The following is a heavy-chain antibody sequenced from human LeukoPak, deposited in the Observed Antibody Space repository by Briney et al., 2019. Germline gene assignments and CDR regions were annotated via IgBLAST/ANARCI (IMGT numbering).Heavy chain of an antibody. J-gene: IGHJ4*02. CDR3: ASGRGIVGATNY. V-gene: IGHV3-30-3*01. D-gene: IGHD1-26*01. CDR1: GFTFSSYA. CDR2: ISYDGSNK. Sequence: GRSLRLSCAASGFTFSSYAMHWVRQAPGKGLEWVAVISYDGSNKYYADSVKGRFTISRDNSKNTLYLQMNSLRAEDTAVYYCASGRGIVGATNYWGQGTLVTVSS.